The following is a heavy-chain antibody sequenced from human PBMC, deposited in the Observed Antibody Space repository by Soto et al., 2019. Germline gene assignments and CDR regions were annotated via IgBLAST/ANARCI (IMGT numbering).Heavy chain of an antibody. Sequence: PSETLSLTCAVSGDSIRSSHWWSWVRQPPGKGLEWIGETFHSGTTTYNPSLRRRVTISADKSKNQFSLRLTSVIAADTAVYYCAKINGDSQFFDYWGQGALVTVSS. CDR2: TFHSGTT. D-gene: IGHD4-17*01. V-gene: IGHV4-4*02. J-gene: IGHJ4*02. CDR1: GDSIRSSHW. CDR3: AKINGDSQFFDY.